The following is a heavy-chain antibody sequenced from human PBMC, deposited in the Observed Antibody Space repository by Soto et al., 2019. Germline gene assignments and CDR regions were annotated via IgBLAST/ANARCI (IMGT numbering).Heavy chain of an antibody. V-gene: IGHV3-30-3*01. CDR1: GFTFSDFA. Sequence: LRLSCAAPGFTFSDFAMHFVRRAPGKGLEWVAGMSNDGNNYAYADSVKGRFTISRDNSRNTLYLQMDSLRPEDTATYYCASDFGLFLVLRRGFTIWGQGTLVTVSS. D-gene: IGHD1-7*01. CDR3: ASDFGLFLVLRRGFTI. J-gene: IGHJ3*02. CDR2: MSNDGNNY.